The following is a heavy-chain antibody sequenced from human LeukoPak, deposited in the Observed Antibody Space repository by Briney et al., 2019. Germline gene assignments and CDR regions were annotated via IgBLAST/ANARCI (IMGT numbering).Heavy chain of an antibody. D-gene: IGHD5-24*01. CDR1: GVTFSSYW. CDR3: ARDRDGYYY. Sequence: GGSLRLSCAASGVTFSSYWMSWVRQAPGKGLEWVANIKQDGSEKYYVDSVKGRFTISRDNAKNSLYLQMNSLRAEDTAVYYCARDRDGYYYWGQGTLVTVSS. V-gene: IGHV3-7*01. J-gene: IGHJ4*02. CDR2: IKQDGSEK.